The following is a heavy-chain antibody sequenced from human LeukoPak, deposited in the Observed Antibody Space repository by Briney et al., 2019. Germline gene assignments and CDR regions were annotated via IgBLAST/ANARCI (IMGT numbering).Heavy chain of an antibody. J-gene: IGHJ4*02. Sequence: QPGGSLRLSCAASGFTFSSYNMNWVRQAPGKGLEWVSYISSSGSTIYYADSVKGRITISRDNAKNSLYLQMNSLRAEDTAVYYCARDIAARFSIWDYWGQGTLVTVSS. CDR1: GFTFSSYN. V-gene: IGHV3-48*04. CDR3: ARDIAARFSIWDY. D-gene: IGHD6-6*01. CDR2: ISSSGSTI.